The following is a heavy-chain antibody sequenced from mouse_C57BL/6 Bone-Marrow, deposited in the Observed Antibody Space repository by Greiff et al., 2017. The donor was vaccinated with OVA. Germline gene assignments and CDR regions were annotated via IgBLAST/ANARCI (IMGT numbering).Heavy chain of an antibody. CDR2: IRLKSDNYAT. J-gene: IGHJ2*01. V-gene: IGHV6-3*01. CDR1: GFTFSNYW. Sequence: EVQRVESGGGLVQPGGSMKLSCVASGFTFSNYWMNWVRQSPEKGLEWVAQIRLKSDNYATHYAESVKGRFTISRDDSKSSVYLQMNNLRAEDTGIYYCTLLRSYFDYWGQGTTLTVSS. D-gene: IGHD1-1*01. CDR3: TLLRSYFDY.